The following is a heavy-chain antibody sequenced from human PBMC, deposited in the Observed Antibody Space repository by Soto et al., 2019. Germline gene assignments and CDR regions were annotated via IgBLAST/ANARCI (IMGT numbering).Heavy chain of an antibody. V-gene: IGHV1-69*02. CDR1: GGTFSSYT. J-gene: IGHJ4*02. Sequence: QVQLVQSGAEVKKPGSSVKVSCKASGGTFSSYTISWVRQAPGQGLEWMGRIIPILGIANYAQKFQGRVTITADKSTSTADMELSSLRSEDTAVYYCARAYYYDSSCYYSFDYWGQGTLVTVSS. D-gene: IGHD3-22*01. CDR3: ARAYYYDSSCYYSFDY. CDR2: IIPILGIA.